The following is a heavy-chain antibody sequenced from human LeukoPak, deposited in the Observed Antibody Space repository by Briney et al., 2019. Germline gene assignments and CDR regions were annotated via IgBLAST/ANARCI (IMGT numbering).Heavy chain of an antibody. Sequence: LGLSCAASGFTFSNFAMHWVRQAPGKGLEGVAVISYDGNNKYYADSVKGQFTISRDNSKNTLYLQMNSLRAEDTAVYYCARGLENVWGNYRYRFDYRGQGTLVSVSS. CDR3: ARGLENVWGNYRYRFDY. CDR2: ISYDGNNK. J-gene: IGHJ4*02. CDR1: GFTFSNFA. D-gene: IGHD3-16*02. V-gene: IGHV3-30-3*01.